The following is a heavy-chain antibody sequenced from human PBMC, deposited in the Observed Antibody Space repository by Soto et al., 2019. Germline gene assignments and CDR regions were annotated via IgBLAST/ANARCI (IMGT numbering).Heavy chain of an antibody. D-gene: IGHD6-25*01. V-gene: IGHV4-61*01. CDR3: ATYSSAVYYYYYGMDV. CDR1: GGSVSSGSYY. Sequence: SETLSLTCTVSGGSVSSGSYYWSWIRQPPGKGLEWIGYIYYSGSTNYNPSLKSRVTISVDTSKNQFSLKLSSVTAADTAVYYCATYSSAVYYYYYGMDVWGQGTTVTVSS. J-gene: IGHJ6*02. CDR2: IYYSGST.